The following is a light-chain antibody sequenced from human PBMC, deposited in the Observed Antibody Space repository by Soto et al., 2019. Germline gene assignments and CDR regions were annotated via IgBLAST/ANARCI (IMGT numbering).Light chain of an antibody. V-gene: IGLV2-11*01. CDR2: DVN. J-gene: IGLJ2*01. CDR1: SGDVGAYNY. CDR3: SSYRSGNTLVV. Sequence: QSAPTQPRSVSGSPGQSVTISCTGTSGDVGAYNYISWYQQHPGKAPKFLIYDVNKRPSGVPDRFFGSKSGNTASLTISGLQPEDEADYYCSSYRSGNTLVVFGGGTKVTVL.